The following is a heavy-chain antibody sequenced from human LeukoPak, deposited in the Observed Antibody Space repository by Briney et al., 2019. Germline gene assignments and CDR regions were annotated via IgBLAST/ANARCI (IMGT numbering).Heavy chain of an antibody. V-gene: IGHV3-23*01. Sequence: GGSLRLSCAASGFTFSSYAMSWVRQAPGKGLEWVSAISGSGGSTYYADSVKGRFTISRDNSKNTLYLQMNGLRAEDTAVYYCAKDHLGFPANYFDYWGQGTLVTISS. CDR2: ISGSGGST. J-gene: IGHJ4*02. CDR1: GFTFSSYA. D-gene: IGHD3-10*01. CDR3: AKDHLGFPANYFDY.